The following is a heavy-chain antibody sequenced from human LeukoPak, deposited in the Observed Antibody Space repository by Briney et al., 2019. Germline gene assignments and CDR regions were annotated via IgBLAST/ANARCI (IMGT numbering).Heavy chain of an antibody. CDR2: INSDGINT. CDR1: GFTSSNYW. D-gene: IGHD4-17*01. Sequence: GGSLRLSCAASGFTSSNYWMHWVRQAPGKGLVWVSRINSDGINTSYADSVKGRFTISRDNAKNTLNLQMNSLRAEDTAVYYCARSSPGNYGDYQFDYWGQGTLVTVSS. CDR3: ARSSPGNYGDYQFDY. J-gene: IGHJ4*02. V-gene: IGHV3-74*01.